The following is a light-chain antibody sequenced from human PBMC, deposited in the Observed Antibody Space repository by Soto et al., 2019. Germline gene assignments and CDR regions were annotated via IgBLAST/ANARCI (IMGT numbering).Light chain of an antibody. CDR3: QQYNSYSLT. V-gene: IGKV1-5*01. CDR2: DAS. J-gene: IGKJ1*01. CDR1: QSISSW. Sequence: DIQMTQSPSTLSASVGDRVTITCRASQSISSWLAWYQQKPGKAPKLLIYDASSLESGVPSRFSGSGSGTEFTLTFSSLQLDDFATYYCQQYNSYSLTFGQGTKVDIK.